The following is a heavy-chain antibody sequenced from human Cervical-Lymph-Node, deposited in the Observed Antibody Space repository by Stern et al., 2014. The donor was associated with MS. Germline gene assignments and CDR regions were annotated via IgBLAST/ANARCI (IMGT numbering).Heavy chain of an antibody. J-gene: IGHJ4*02. CDR3: VKDARLRLGELSSSLES. D-gene: IGHD3-16*02. CDR1: GFSFDDHA. Sequence: EVHLVESGGGLVQPGRSLRLACAASGFSFDDHAMHWVRAAPGKGLEWVSGISWNSNIIGYGDSVKGRFTISRENAKNSLFLQMNNLRVEDTAFYYCVKDARLRLGELSSSLESWGQGTRVTVSS. CDR2: ISWNSNII. V-gene: IGHV3-9*01.